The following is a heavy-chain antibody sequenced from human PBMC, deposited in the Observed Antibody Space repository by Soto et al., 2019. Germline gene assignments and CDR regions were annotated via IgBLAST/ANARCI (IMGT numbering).Heavy chain of an antibody. CDR3: ARRHALIVGAPAGGNDAFDI. J-gene: IGHJ3*02. Sequence: SETLSLTCTVSGGSISSSSYYWGWIRQPPGKGLEWIGSIYYSGSTYYNPSLKSRVTISVDTSKNQFSLKLSSVTAADTAVYYCARRHALIVGAPAGGNDAFDIWGPGTVVTVSS. D-gene: IGHD1-26*01. V-gene: IGHV4-39*01. CDR2: IYYSGST. CDR1: GGSISSSSYY.